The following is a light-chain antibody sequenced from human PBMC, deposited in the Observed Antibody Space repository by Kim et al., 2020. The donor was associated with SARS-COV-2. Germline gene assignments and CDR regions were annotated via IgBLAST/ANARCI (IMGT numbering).Light chain of an antibody. CDR3: EAWGSNSWV. V-gene: IGLV4-60*03. CDR1: SGHRSYT. J-gene: IGLJ3*02. CDR2: LEGSGVY. Sequence: SVKLTRAMSSGHRSYTITWHLQQPEKAPRYLMKLEGSGVYKMGSGVPDRFSGSGSGTDLYLTISSLQSEDEADYYCEAWGSNSWVFGGGTQLAVL.